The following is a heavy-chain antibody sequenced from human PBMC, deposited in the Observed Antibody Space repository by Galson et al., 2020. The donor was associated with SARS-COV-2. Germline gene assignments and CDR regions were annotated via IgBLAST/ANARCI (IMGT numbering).Heavy chain of an antibody. D-gene: IGHD3-10*01. J-gene: IGHJ5*01. V-gene: IGHV2-5*01. Sequence: SGPTLVKPTQTLTLTCSFSGLSFTTSAVGVGWIRQPPGKAPEWLAHIYRNDDKRYNLSLRSRLTITKDIPRNRVVLTMTNMDPVDTATYYCVHRHPGDPAWYDSWGPGTLVTVSS. CDR3: VHRHPGDPAWYDS. CDR2: IYRNDDK. CDR1: GLSFTTSAVG.